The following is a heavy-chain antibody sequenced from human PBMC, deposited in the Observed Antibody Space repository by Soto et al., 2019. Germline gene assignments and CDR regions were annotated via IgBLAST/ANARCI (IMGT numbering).Heavy chain of an antibody. V-gene: IGHV1-46*01. Sequence: QGQLVQSGAEVKKPGASVKVSCKASGYTVTHYYIHWVRQAPGQGLEWMGMINPSGGSTDYAQKSPGRVTMTTDTSTTTVYMELSSLRSDDTAVYYCARPPFPGCINGVCYPCDHWGQGTLVTVSS. J-gene: IGHJ4*02. D-gene: IGHD2-8*01. CDR2: INPSGGST. CDR1: GYTVTHYY. CDR3: ARPPFPGCINGVCYPCDH.